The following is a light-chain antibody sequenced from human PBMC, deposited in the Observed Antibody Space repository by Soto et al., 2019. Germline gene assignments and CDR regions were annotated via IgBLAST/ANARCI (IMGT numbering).Light chain of an antibody. V-gene: IGKV3-11*01. J-gene: IGKJ1*01. CDR2: DAS. CDR1: QSVSSY. Sequence: EIVLTQSPATLSLSPGERATLSCRASQSVSSYLAWYQQKPGQAPRLLIYDASNRATGIPARFSGSGSGTDFTLTISSLEPEDFAVYYCQMRSNWSWTFGQGSKV. CDR3: QMRSNWSWT.